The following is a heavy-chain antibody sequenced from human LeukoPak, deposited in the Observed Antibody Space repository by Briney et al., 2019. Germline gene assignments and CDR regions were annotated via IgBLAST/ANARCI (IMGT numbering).Heavy chain of an antibody. CDR2: IDYSGGSA. J-gene: IGHJ4*02. V-gene: IGHV3-23*01. D-gene: IGHD6-19*01. CDR3: TRNSGWYGVS. CDR1: GFALSSYE. Sequence: QTGGSLRLSCTVSGFALSSYEMSWFRQAPGKGLEWVSSIDYSGGSAYYPDSVKGRFTISRDDSKNTLYLHLSSLRADDTAVYYCTRNSGWYGVSWGQGTRVTVPS.